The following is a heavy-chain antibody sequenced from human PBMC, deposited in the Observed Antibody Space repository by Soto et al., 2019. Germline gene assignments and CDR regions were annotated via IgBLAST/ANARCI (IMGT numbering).Heavy chain of an antibody. V-gene: IGHV3-7*03. Sequence: GESLKISCAASGFTFSSYWMSWVRQAPGKGLEWVANIKQDGSEKYYVDSVKGRFTISRDNAKNSLYLQMNSLRAEDTAVYYCARGSGTEQLAKNYYYMDVWGKGTTVTVSS. D-gene: IGHD6-6*01. CDR1: GFTFSSYW. CDR2: IKQDGSEK. J-gene: IGHJ6*03. CDR3: ARGSGTEQLAKNYYYMDV.